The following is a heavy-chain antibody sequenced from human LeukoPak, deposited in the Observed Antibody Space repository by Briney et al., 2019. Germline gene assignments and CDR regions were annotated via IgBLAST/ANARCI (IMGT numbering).Heavy chain of an antibody. CDR2: ISYVESKK. CDR1: GFTLSSYG. Sequence: PGRSLTHSCAASGFTLSSYGIHWVRQAPRKGLEWVAFISYVESKKYYEHSVKGSFNLSRDHFKKTEHPQVDSLRADHTAEDYFAKGDVRGIIISYWGEGTLVTVSS. D-gene: IGHD3-10*01. V-gene: IGHV3-30*18. CDR3: AKGDVRGIIISY. J-gene: IGHJ4*02.